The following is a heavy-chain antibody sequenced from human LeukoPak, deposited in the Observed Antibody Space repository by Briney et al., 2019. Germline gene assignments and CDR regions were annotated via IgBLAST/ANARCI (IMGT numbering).Heavy chain of an antibody. CDR2: INLDGTEE. J-gene: IGHJ4*02. Sequence: GGSLRLSCAASGFVFSTYWMTWVRQVPGEGLEWVANINLDGTEEHYVDSSLKGRFTISRDNAKNSLYLQMTSLRVEDTAVYYCASGRHDFLHWGQGTLVTVSS. V-gene: IGHV3-7*01. CDR3: ASGRHDFLH. D-gene: IGHD3/OR15-3a*01. CDR1: GFVFSTYW.